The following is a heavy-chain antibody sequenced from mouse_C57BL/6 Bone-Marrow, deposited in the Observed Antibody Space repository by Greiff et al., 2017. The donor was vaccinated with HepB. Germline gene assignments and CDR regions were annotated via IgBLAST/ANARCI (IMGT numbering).Heavy chain of an antibody. J-gene: IGHJ4*01. CDR1: GFTFNTYA. Sequence: GGGLVQPKGSLKLSCAASGFTFNTYAMHWVRQAPGKGLEWVARIRSKSSNYATYYADSVKDRFTISRDDSQSMLYLQMNNLKTEDTAMYYCSTMVTTRYYYAMDYWGQGTSVTVSS. CDR3: STMVTTRYYYAMDY. V-gene: IGHV10-3*01. D-gene: IGHD2-2*01. CDR2: IRSKSSNYAT.